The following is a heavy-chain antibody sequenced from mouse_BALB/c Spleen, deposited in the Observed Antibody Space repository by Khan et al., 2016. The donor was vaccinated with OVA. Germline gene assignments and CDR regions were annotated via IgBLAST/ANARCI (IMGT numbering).Heavy chain of an antibody. V-gene: IGHV5-6*01. CDR2: ISSGGDYT. D-gene: IGHD4-1*01. CDR1: GFTFSSYS. Sequence: EVELVESGGDLVEPGGSLKLSCAASGFTFSSYSMSWVRQTPDKRLEWVATISSGGDYTYYPDIVKGRFTISRDNAKNTLYLQMSSLKSEDTAMYYCASHLTGSLAYWGQGTLVAVSA. CDR3: ASHLTGSLAY. J-gene: IGHJ3*01.